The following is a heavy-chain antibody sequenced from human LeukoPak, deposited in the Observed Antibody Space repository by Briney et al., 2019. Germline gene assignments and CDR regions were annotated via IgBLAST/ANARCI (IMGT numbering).Heavy chain of an antibody. J-gene: IGHJ3*02. CDR2: IYYSGST. Sequence: SETLSLTCTVSGGSISSYYWSWIRQPPGKGLEWIGYIYYSGSTNYNPSLKSRVTISVDTSKNQFSLKLSSVTAADTAVYYCARVRFFDWNDSDAFDIWGQGTMVTVSS. CDR1: GGSISSYY. CDR3: ARVRFFDWNDSDAFDI. D-gene: IGHD1-1*01. V-gene: IGHV4-59*01.